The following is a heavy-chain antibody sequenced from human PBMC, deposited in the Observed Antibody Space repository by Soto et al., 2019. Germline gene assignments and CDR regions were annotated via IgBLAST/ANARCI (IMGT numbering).Heavy chain of an antibody. D-gene: IGHD5-12*01. CDR3: ARAKPFGMATIKSFDY. Sequence: QVQLQESGPGLVKPSQTLSLTCTVSGGSISSGGYYWSWIRQHPGKGLEWIGYIYYSGSTYYNPSLKSRVTISVDTSKNQFSLKLSSVTAADTAVYYCARAKPFGMATIKSFDYWGQGTLVTVSS. J-gene: IGHJ4*02. V-gene: IGHV4-31*03. CDR1: GGSISSGGYY. CDR2: IYYSGST.